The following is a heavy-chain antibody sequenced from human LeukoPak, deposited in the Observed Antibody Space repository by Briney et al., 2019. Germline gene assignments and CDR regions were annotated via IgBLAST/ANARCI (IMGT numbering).Heavy chain of an antibody. J-gene: IGHJ4*02. V-gene: IGHV3-30-3*01. D-gene: IGHD2-15*01. CDR3: ATVRGSDGNFYIDY. CDR2: ISSDGSNK. Sequence: GGSLRLSCAASGFTFSSFTMHWVRQAPGKGLRWMAVISSDGSNKYYADSVKGRFTISRDNSKNMLYLQMSSLRAEDTAVYYCATVRGSDGNFYIDYWGQGILVTVSS. CDR1: GFTFSSFT.